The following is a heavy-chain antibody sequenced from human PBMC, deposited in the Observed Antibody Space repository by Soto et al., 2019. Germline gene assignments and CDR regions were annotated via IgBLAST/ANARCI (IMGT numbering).Heavy chain of an antibody. CDR1: GFTFSSYW. CDR2: IKQDGSEK. Sequence: VGPLRLSCAASGFTFSSYWMSWVRQAPGKGLEWVANIKQDGSEKYYVDSVKGRFTISRDNAKNSLYLQMNSLRAEDTAVYYCARDCASSSGDNSYYYYGMDVWGQGTTVTVSS. CDR3: ARDCASSSGDNSYYYYGMDV. V-gene: IGHV3-7*03. D-gene: IGHD6-6*01. J-gene: IGHJ6*02.